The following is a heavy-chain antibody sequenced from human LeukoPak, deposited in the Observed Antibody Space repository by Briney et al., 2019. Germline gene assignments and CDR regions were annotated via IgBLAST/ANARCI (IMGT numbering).Heavy chain of an antibody. V-gene: IGHV3-74*01. Sequence: PGGSLRLSCVGSGFTFSNYWMHWVRQAPGKGLVWASRINTDETTTNYADPVKGRFTISRDNAKNTLCLQMNSLRADDTAAYYCARGLSGYKNSLDYWGQGAPVTVSS. J-gene: IGHJ4*02. CDR3: ARGLSGYKNSLDY. CDR1: GFTFSNYW. D-gene: IGHD5-12*01. CDR2: INTDETTT.